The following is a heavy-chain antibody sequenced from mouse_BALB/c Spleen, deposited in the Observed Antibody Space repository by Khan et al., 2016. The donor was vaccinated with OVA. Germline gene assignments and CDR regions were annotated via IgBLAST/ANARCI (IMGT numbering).Heavy chain of an antibody. CDR3: ARGGAAFYRNDGGAMDY. V-gene: IGHV9-4*02. CDR1: GYTFTTAG. Sequence: QIQLVQSGPELKKPGETVRISCKASGYTFTTAGMQWVQQMPGKGLKWIGWINTHSGVPKYAEDFRGRFAFSLETSASTGYLQITNLKNEDTATYFCARGGAAFYRNDGGAMDYWGQGTSVTVSS. CDR2: INTHSGVP. J-gene: IGHJ4*01. D-gene: IGHD2-14*01.